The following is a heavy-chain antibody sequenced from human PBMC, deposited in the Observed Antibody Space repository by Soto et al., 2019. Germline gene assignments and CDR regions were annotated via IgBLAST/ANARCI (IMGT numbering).Heavy chain of an antibody. CDR1: GYTCTSYA. J-gene: IGHJ4*02. CDR2: INAGNGNT. Sequence: QVQLVQSGAEVKKPGASVKVSCKASGYTCTSYAMHWVRQAPGQRLEWMGWINAGNGNTKYSQKFQGRVTITRDTSASTAYMELSSLRSEDTAVYYCARDMVFGLSDYWGQGTLVTVSS. CDR3: ARDMVFGLSDY. D-gene: IGHD3-10*02. V-gene: IGHV1-3*01.